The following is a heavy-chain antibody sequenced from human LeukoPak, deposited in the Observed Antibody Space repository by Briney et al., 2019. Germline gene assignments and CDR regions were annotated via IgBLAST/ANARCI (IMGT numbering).Heavy chain of an antibody. D-gene: IGHD3-22*01. CDR1: GFKFDDYG. J-gene: IGHJ5*02. Sequence: GGSLRLSCAASGFKFDDYGMSWVRQAPGKGLEGVCDINWNGAWTGYADSVKGRFTISRDNAKNSLYLQMNSLRAEDTALYYCAGYYYDSSRGFDLWGQGPLVTVSA. V-gene: IGHV3-20*04. CDR2: INWNGAWT. CDR3: AGYYYDSSRGFDL.